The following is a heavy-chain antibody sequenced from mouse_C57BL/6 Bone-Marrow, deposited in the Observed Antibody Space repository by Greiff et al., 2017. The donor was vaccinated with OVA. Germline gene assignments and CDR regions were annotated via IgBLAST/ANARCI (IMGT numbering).Heavy chain of an antibody. Sequence: VQLQQPGAELVKPGASVKLSCKASGYPFTRYWMQWVKQRPGQGLEWIGEIDPSDSYTNYNTQFKGKAKLTVDTASSTAYMQISSLTSEDSAVYYCARKASYYDYDVGYWYFDVWGTGTTVTVSS. D-gene: IGHD2-4*01. J-gene: IGHJ1*03. CDR1: GYPFTRYW. CDR3: ARKASYYDYDVGYWYFDV. CDR2: IDPSDSYT. V-gene: IGHV1-50*01.